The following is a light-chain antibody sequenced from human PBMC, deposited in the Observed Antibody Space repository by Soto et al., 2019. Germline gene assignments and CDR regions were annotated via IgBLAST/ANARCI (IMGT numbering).Light chain of an antibody. Sequence: QSALTQPASASASPGQSITISCTGTSSDIGSYDLVSWYQQHPGKAPKLMIYEVNKRPSGISNRFSGSKSGNMASLTISGLQAEDEADYHCCSYAGSTTSVVFGGGTQLTVL. CDR2: EVN. CDR1: SSDIGSYDL. J-gene: IGLJ2*01. V-gene: IGLV2-23*02. CDR3: CSYAGSTTSVV.